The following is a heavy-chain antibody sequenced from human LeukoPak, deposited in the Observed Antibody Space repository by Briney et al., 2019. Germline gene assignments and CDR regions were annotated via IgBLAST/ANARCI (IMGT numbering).Heavy chain of an antibody. J-gene: IGHJ3*02. V-gene: IGHV3-30*02. Sequence: GGSLRLSCAASGFTFSSYGMHWVRQAPGKGLEWVAFIRYDGSNKYYADSVEGRFTISRDNSKNTLYLQMNSLRAEDTAVYYCAKDLRGYSYGSDAFDIWGQGTMVTVSS. CDR2: IRYDGSNK. CDR1: GFTFSSYG. CDR3: AKDLRGYSYGSDAFDI. D-gene: IGHD5-18*01.